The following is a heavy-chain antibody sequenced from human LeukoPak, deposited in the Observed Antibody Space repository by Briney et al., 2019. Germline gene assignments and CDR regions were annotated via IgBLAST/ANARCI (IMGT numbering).Heavy chain of an antibody. V-gene: IGHV1-2*04. Sequence: ASVKVSCKASGYTFTGYYMHWVRQAPGQGLEWMGWINPNSGGTNYAQKFQGWVTMTRDTSISTAYMELSRLRSDDTAVYYCARHSIAAAATLALDYWGQGTLVTVSS. J-gene: IGHJ4*02. CDR1: GYTFTGYY. CDR2: INPNSGGT. CDR3: ARHSIAAAATLALDY. D-gene: IGHD6-13*01.